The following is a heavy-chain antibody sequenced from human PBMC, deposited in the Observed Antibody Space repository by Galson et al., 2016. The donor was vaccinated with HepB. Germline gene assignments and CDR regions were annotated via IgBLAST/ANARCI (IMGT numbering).Heavy chain of an antibody. D-gene: IGHD3-22*01. CDR2: SRHGGST. J-gene: IGHJ4*02. CDR1: GRSLSCYF. Sequence: AVLFPSCAAYGRSLSCYFWNWLRQPPGKGLWWSGDSRHGGSTNYNPYLMSRVTISGGASENQFSLKLSSVTAADMAVYYGATFYLDSSGYFLSDYWGQGNLVTVSS. CDR3: ATFYLDSSGYFLSDY. V-gene: IGHV4-34*01.